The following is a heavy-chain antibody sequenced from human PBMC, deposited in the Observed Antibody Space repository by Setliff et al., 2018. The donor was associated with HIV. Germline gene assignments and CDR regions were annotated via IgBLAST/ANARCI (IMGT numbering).Heavy chain of an antibody. V-gene: IGHV4-39*01. CDR3: AGYCDYPLPKLIY. Sequence: SETLSLTCTVSGGSISSSRYYWGGIRKPPGKGLEWIGTIYYSGSTFYNPSFKSRVTMSVDTSKNQFSLRLTSVTAADTAVYYCAGYCDYPLPKLIYWGQGTLVTVSS. D-gene: IGHD4-17*01. J-gene: IGHJ4*02. CDR1: GGSISSSRYY. CDR2: IYYSGST.